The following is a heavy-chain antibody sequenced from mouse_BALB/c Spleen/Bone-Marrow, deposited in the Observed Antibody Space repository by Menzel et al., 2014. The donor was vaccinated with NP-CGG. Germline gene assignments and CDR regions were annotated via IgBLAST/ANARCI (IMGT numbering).Heavy chain of an antibody. CDR3: TTGFAY. V-gene: IGHV6-6*02. CDR1: GFTFSNYW. J-gene: IGHJ3*01. Sequence: EVKVEESGGGLVQPGGSMELSCVASGFTFSNYWMNWVRQSPEKGPEWVAEIRLKSNNYATHYAESVKGRFTISRDDSKSSVYLQMNNLRAEDTGIYYCTTGFAYWGQGTLVTVSA. CDR2: IRLKSNNYAT.